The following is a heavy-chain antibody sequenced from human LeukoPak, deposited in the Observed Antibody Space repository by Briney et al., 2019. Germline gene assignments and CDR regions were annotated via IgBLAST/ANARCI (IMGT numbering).Heavy chain of an antibody. D-gene: IGHD6-13*01. CDR1: GYTFTSYD. CDR2: MDPNSGNT. CDR3: ARGHGPGGSRWPNLDH. V-gene: IGHV1-8*01. J-gene: IGHJ4*02. Sequence: ASVKVSCKASGYTFTSYDINWVRQAPGQGLEWMGWMDPNSGNTAYAQKFQGRVTMTRDTSISTAYMELSSLRSEDTAVYYCARGHGPGGSRWPNLDHWGQGTLVTVSS.